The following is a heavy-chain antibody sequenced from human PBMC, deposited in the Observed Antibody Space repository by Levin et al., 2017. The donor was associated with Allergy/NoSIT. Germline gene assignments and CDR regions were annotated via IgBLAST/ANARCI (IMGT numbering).Heavy chain of an antibody. V-gene: IGHV3-74*03. D-gene: IGHD3-10*01. CDR3: ARGYRHLASGSPYWEPFDF. Sequence: GGSLRLSCAASGFTLSDYWMHWVRLVPGKGLVWVSCLNSDGTRPTYADSVKGRFTISRDSAKKTLYLQMTSLRAEDAAVYYCARGYRHLASGSPYWEPFDFWGQGTLVTVSS. CDR1: GFTLSDYW. J-gene: IGHJ4*02. CDR2: LNSDGTRP.